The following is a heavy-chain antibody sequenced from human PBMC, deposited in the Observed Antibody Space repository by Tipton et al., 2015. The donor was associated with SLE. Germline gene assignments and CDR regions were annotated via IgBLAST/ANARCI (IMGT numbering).Heavy chain of an antibody. CDR3: ARTSKETDVFEI. CDR1: GGSFSGFF. V-gene: IGHV4-34*01. Sequence: TLSLTCAVYGGSFSGFFWSWCRQPPGKGLEWIGGINHSGNTNYNPSLTSRVTISIDTSKNQFFLKLSSVTAADTAIYYCARTSKETDVFEIWCQGTMVTVSS. J-gene: IGHJ3*02. CDR2: INHSGNT.